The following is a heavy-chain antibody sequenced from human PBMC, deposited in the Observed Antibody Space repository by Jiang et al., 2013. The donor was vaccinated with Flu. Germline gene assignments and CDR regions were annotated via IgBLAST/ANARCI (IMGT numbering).Heavy chain of an antibody. D-gene: IGHD5-12*01. Sequence: GPGLVKPSETLSLTCTVSGDSISSSGYFWGWIRQPPGKGLEWIGSCYYGGTTYYNPSLKSRVTMSVDTSKNQFSLSLSSVTAADTAVYYCARAEKXSGFELPYFVYWGQGVLVTVSS. CDR3: ARAEKXSGFELPYFVY. V-gene: IGHV4-39*07. CDR2: CYYGGTT. J-gene: IGHJ4*02. CDR1: GDSISSSGYF.